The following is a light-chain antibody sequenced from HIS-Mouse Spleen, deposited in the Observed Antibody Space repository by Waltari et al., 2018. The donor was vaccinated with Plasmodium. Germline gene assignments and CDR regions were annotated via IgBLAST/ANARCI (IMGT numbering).Light chain of an antibody. Sequence: EIVMTQSPATLSVSPGERATHPCRASQNVSSNLAWYQQKPGQAPRLLIYGASTRATGIPARFSGSGSGTEFTLTISSLQSEDFAVYYCQQYNNWSFTFGPGTKVDIK. CDR1: QNVSSN. CDR2: GAS. CDR3: QQYNNWSFT. J-gene: IGKJ3*01. V-gene: IGKV3-15*01.